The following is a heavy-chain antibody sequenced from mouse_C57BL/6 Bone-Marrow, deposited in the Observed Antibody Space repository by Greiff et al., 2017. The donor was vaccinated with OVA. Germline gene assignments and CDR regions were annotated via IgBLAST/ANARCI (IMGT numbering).Heavy chain of an antibody. CDR1: GFNIKDYY. CDR3: ASDYYRTWFAY. V-gene: IGHV14-2*01. J-gene: IGHJ3*01. CDR2: IDPEDGDT. D-gene: IGHD2-1*01. Sequence: VQLQQSGAELVKPGASVKLSCTASGFNIKDYYMHWVKQRTEQGLEWIGRIDPEDGDTKYAPKFQGKATITADTSSNTAYLQLSSLTSEDTAVYYCASDYYRTWFAYWGQGTLVTVSA.